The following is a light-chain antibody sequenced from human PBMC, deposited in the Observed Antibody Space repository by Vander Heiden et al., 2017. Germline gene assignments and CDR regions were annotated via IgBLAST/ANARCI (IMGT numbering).Light chain of an antibody. Sequence: QSALTQPSSVSGSPGQSITISCTGTSSDVVSYNLVSWYQQHAGKAPKLIIYEVNKRPSGVSNRFSGSKSGNTASLTISGLQAEDEADYYCCSYAGSRSYVFGTGTKVTVL. J-gene: IGLJ1*01. CDR2: EVN. CDR1: SSDVVSYNL. V-gene: IGLV2-23*02. CDR3: CSYAGSRSYV.